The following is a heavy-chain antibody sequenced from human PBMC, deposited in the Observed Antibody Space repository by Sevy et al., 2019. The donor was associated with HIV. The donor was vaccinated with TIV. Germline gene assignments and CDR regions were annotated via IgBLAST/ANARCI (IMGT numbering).Heavy chain of an antibody. J-gene: IGHJ4*02. D-gene: IGHD3-22*01. Sequence: ASVKVSCKVSGYTLTELSMHWVRQAPGKGLEWMGSFEPEDGETVYAQKFQGRVTMTEDTSSDTAYMELGSLRSDDTAVYYCATTKDYYDSSGSPFDYWGQGTLVTVSS. V-gene: IGHV1-24*01. CDR2: FEPEDGET. CDR1: GYTLTELS. CDR3: ATTKDYYDSSGSPFDY.